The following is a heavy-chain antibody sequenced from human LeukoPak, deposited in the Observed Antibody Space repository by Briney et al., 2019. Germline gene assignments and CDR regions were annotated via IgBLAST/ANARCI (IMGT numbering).Heavy chain of an antibody. V-gene: IGHV3-21*01. Sequence: GGSLRLSCAASGFTFSSYTMNWVRQAPGKGLEWVSSISGSSRHKYYADSVKGRFTISRDNAKNSLYLQMNSLRAEDTAVYYCARTANFAAGYYIDYWGQGTLVTISS. J-gene: IGHJ4*02. CDR1: GFTFSSYT. CDR2: ISGSSRHK. CDR3: ARTANFAAGYYIDY. D-gene: IGHD6-13*01.